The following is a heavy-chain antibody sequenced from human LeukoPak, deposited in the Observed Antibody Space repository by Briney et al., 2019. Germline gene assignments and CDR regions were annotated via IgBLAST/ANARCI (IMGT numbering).Heavy chain of an antibody. CDR2: ISGSSGYI. CDR3: ARDPPKASGSYFIGGPDY. D-gene: IGHD3-10*01. CDR1: GFPFSTYI. Sequence: PGGSLRLSCAAAGFPFSTYIMNWVRQAPGKGLEWVSSISGSSGYIYYADSVRGRFTISRNNAMNSLYLQMDSLRGDDTAVYYCARDPPKASGSYFIGGPDYWGQGTLVTVSS. J-gene: IGHJ4*02. V-gene: IGHV3-21*01.